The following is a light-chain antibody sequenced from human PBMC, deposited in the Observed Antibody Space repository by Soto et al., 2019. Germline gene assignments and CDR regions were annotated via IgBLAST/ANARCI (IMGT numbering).Light chain of an antibody. Sequence: QSALTQPASVSGSPGQSITISCTGTSSDVGGYDHVSWYQQHPGKAPKLIIYDVTVRPSGSSRRFSGSKSDNTASLAVSGLQPEDEADYYCISYTNKDTLLFCGGTKLTVL. CDR3: ISYTNKDTLL. CDR2: DVT. V-gene: IGLV2-14*03. CDR1: SSDVGGYDH. J-gene: IGLJ3*02.